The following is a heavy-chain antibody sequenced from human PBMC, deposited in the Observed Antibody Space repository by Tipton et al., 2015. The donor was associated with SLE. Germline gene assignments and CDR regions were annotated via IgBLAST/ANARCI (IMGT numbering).Heavy chain of an antibody. Sequence: TLSLTCAVYGGSFSGYYWSWIRPPPGKGLEWIGEINHSGSTNYNPSLKNRVTISVDTSKNQFSLKLNSMTAADTAVYYCARGRVAPHYWGQGTLVTVSS. J-gene: IGHJ4*02. CDR2: INHSGST. CDR3: ARGRVAPHY. V-gene: IGHV4-34*01. D-gene: IGHD3-3*01. CDR1: GGSFSGYY.